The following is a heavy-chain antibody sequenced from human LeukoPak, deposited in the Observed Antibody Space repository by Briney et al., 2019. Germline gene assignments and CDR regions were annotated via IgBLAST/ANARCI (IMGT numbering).Heavy chain of an antibody. V-gene: IGHV1-2*02. Sequence: ASVKVSCKASGYTFTAYFIHWVRQAPGQGLEGMGWINPNSGVTNYAQKFQGRVTMTRDTSINTAYMELSRLRSDDTAVYYCARWELLRNAFDIWGQGTMVTVSS. CDR1: GYTFTAYF. J-gene: IGHJ3*02. CDR2: INPNSGVT. D-gene: IGHD1-26*01. CDR3: ARWELLRNAFDI.